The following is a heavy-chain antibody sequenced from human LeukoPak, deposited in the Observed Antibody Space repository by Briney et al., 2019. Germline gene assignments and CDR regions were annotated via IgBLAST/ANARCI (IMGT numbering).Heavy chain of an antibody. V-gene: IGHV3-21*01. D-gene: IGHD3-10*01. Sequence: GGSLRLSCAASGVTFSSYSMNWVRQAPGKGLEWVSSISSSSSYIYYADSVKGRFTIARDNAKNSLYLQMNSLRAEDTAVYYCARDDGSLYGSYNWFDPWGQGTLVTVSS. CDR2: ISSSSSYI. CDR1: GVTFSSYS. J-gene: IGHJ5*02. CDR3: ARDDGSLYGSYNWFDP.